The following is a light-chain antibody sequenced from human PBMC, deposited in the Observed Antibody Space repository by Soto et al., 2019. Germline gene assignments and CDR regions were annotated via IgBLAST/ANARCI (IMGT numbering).Light chain of an antibody. CDR1: SSDVGNYNF. V-gene: IGLV2-23*02. CDR2: EVS. Sequence: QSALTQPASVSGSPGQSITISCTGSSSDVGNYNFVSWFQRHPGKAPQLIIYEVSERPSGVSTRFSGSKSVNTASLTISGLRAEDEADYFCCSYAGRQTVVFGGGTQLTVL. CDR3: CSYAGRQTVV. J-gene: IGLJ2*01.